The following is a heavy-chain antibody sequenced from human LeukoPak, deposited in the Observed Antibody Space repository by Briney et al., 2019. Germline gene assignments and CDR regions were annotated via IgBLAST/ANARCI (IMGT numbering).Heavy chain of an antibody. V-gene: IGHV1-8*01. D-gene: IGHD2-21*02. CDR2: MNPNSGNT. J-gene: IGHJ4*02. CDR3: ARGTRARYCGGDCRHYFDY. Sequence: ASVKVSCKASGYTFTSYDINWVRQATGQGLEWVGWMNPNSGNTGYAQKFQGRVTMTRNTSISTAYMELSSLRSEDTAVYYCARGTRARYCGGDCRHYFDYWGQGTLVTVSS. CDR1: GYTFTSYD.